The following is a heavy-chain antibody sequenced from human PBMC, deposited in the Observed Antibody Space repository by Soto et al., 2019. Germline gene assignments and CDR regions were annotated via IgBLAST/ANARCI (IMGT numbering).Heavy chain of an antibody. D-gene: IGHD5-18*01. V-gene: IGHV4-61*01. CDR3: ARDIRGYSRAFDY. CDR2: IYSSGST. CDR1: GDSVSSDSYY. Sequence: PSEPLSLTCTVSGDSVSSDSYYWTWIRQPPGKGLEWIGYIYSSGSTNYNPSLKSRVTISLDTSSNQFSLELTSVTAADTAIYYCARDIRGYSRAFDYWGQGTLVTGSS. J-gene: IGHJ4*02.